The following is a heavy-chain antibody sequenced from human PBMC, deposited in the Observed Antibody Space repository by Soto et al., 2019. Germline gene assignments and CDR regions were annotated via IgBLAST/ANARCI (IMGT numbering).Heavy chain of an antibody. V-gene: IGHV3-21*01. CDR1: GFTFSSYS. CDR2: ISSSSSYI. J-gene: IGHJ6*02. D-gene: IGHD3-22*01. CDR3: ASGTNYDSSGYYYNLGLLYYYGMDV. Sequence: SLRRSCAPSGFTFSSYSMNWVLQNPVKVLDCVSSISSSSSYIYYADSVKGRFTISRDNAKNSLYLQMNSLRAEDTAVYYCASGTNYDSSGYYYNLGLLYYYGMDVWGQGTTVTVSS.